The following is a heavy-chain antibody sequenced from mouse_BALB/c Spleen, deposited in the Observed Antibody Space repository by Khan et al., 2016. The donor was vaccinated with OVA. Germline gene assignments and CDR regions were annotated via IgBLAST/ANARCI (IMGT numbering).Heavy chain of an antibody. J-gene: IGHJ3*01. D-gene: IGHD2-14*01. CDR1: GASITSGY. Sequence: EVQLQESGPSLVKPSQTLSLTCSVPGASITSGYWNWIRKFPGNKLEYMGYMIYSGNTYYNPSLKCRISITRHTSKNQSYLQLNSVTTEDTATYYCARSTYRYAFAYWGQGTLVTVSA. V-gene: IGHV3-8*02. CDR3: ARSTYRYAFAY. CDR2: MIYSGNT.